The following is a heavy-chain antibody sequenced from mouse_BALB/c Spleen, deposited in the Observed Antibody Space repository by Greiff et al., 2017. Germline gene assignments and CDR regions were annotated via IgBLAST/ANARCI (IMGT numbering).Heavy chain of an antibody. CDR2: IYPGNSDT. J-gene: IGHJ4*01. CDR1: GYSFTSYW. CDR3: AREDDYDGMDY. V-gene: IGHV1-5*01. Sequence: EVQLQQSGTVLARPGASVKMSCKASGYSFTSYWMHWVKQRPGQGLEWIGAIYPGNSDTSYNQKFKGKAKLTAVTSASTAYMELSSLTNEDSAVYFCAREDDYDGMDYWGQGTSVTVSS.